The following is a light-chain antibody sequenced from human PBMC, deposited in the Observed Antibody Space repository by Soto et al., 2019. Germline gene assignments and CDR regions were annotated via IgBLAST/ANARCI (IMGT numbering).Light chain of an antibody. CDR3: QAWDSSTVV. Sequence: SYELTQPPSVSVSPGQTVSITCSGDKLGDKYACWYQQKPGQSPVLVIYQDSKRPSGIPERFSGSNSGNTATLTISGTQAMDEADYYCQAWDSSTVVFGGGTKVTFL. CDR1: KLGDKY. V-gene: IGLV3-1*01. J-gene: IGLJ2*01. CDR2: QDS.